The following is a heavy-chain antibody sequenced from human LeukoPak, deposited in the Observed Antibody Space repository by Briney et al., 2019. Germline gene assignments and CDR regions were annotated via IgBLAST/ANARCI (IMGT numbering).Heavy chain of an antibody. CDR1: GGTFSSYA. D-gene: IGHD3-3*01. V-gene: IGHV1-69*05. Sequence: GASVKVSCQASGGTFSSYAISWVRQAPGQGLEWMGRIIHIFGTAHYAQKFQDRVTITTDESTSTAYMELSSLRSEDTAVYYCARERGVGVAKEKKQPNEYYFDYWGQGTLVTVSS. J-gene: IGHJ4*02. CDR2: IIHIFGTA. CDR3: ARERGVGVAKEKKQPNEYYFDY.